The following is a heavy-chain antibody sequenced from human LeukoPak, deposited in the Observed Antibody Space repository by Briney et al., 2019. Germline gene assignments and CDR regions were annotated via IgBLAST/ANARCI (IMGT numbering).Heavy chain of an antibody. CDR3: ARGLSNVV. D-gene: IGHD2-15*01. CDR1: GFTYSDYV. CDR2: ISRGGDST. J-gene: IGHJ4*02. Sequence: PGGSLRLSCAASGFTYSDYVMSWVRQAPGKGLEWVSSISRGGDSTYYADSVKGRFTISRDNSKNTLDLQMNSLRAEDTAVYYCARGLSNVVGGQGTVVTVSS. V-gene: IGHV3-23*01.